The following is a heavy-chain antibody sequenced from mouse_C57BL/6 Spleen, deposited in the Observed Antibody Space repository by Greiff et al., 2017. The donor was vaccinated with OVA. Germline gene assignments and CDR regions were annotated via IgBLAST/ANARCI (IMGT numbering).Heavy chain of an antibody. CDR3: TRGTGAWFAY. CDR2: IDPENGDT. J-gene: IGHJ3*01. Sequence: EVQLQQSGAELVRPGASVKLSCTASGFNIKDDYMHWVKQRPEQGLEWIGWIDPENGDTEYASKFQGKATITADTSSNTAYLQLSSLTSEDTAVYYCTRGTGAWFAYWGKGTLVTVSA. D-gene: IGHD3-3*01. V-gene: IGHV14-4*01. CDR1: GFNIKDDY.